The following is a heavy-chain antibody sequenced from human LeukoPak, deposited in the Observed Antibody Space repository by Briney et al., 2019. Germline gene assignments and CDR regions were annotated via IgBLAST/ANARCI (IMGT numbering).Heavy chain of an antibody. CDR3: AKDIRPVSSNTGYFDY. CDR2: ISWNSGSI. J-gene: IGHJ4*02. CDR1: GFTFDDYA. Sequence: GRSPRLSCAASGFTFDDYAMHWVRQAPGKGLEWVSGISWNSGSIGYADSVKGRFTISRDNAKNSLYLQMNSLRAEDTALYYCAKDIRPVSSNTGYFDYWGQGTLVTVSS. D-gene: IGHD4-11*01. V-gene: IGHV3-9*01.